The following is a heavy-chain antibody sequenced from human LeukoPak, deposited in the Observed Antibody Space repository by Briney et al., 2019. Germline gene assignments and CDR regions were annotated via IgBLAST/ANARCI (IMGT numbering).Heavy chain of an antibody. D-gene: IGHD3-3*01. J-gene: IGHJ4*02. CDR3: ARSLRDFWSGFDY. CDR2: IIPIIGTA. V-gene: IGHV1-69*01. Sequence: SVKVSCKASGGTFSSYAISWVRQAPGQGLEWMGGIIPIIGTANYTQKFQGRVTITADESTSTAYMELSSLRSEDTALYYCARSLRDFWSGFDYWGQGTLVTVSS. CDR1: GGTFSSYA.